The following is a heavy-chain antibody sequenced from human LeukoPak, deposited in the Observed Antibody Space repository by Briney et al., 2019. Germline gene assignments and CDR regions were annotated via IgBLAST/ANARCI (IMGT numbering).Heavy chain of an antibody. CDR3: ARCRGGYFYTLIDY. J-gene: IGHJ4*02. Sequence: GGSLRHSCAASGFTFSNYWMNWVRQAPGKGLESVAKIKQDETEKYYVDSVKGRFTISRDNAKNSLYLQMNSLRAEDTAVYYCARCRGGYFYTLIDYWGQGILVTVSS. CDR1: GFTFSNYW. CDR2: IKQDETEK. D-gene: IGHD3-22*01. V-gene: IGHV3-7*01.